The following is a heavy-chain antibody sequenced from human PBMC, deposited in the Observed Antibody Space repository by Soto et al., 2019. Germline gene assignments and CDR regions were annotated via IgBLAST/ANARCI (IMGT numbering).Heavy chain of an antibody. Sequence: PVGSLRLSCAASGFTLRDYYMSWIRQAPGKGLEWISYISGSSRNTIYADSVLGRFTISRDNGKNSLYLQMNSLSAEDTAVYYCAREDSSGYPAADYWGQGTQVTVSS. D-gene: IGHD3-22*01. CDR2: ISGSSRNT. V-gene: IGHV3-11*06. CDR1: GFTLRDYY. J-gene: IGHJ4*02. CDR3: AREDSSGYPAADY.